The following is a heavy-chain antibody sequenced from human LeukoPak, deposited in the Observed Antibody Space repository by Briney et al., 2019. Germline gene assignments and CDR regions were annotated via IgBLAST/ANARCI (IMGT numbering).Heavy chain of an antibody. CDR2: IQYSGST. Sequence: PSETLSLTCTVSGGSIRSYYWSWIRQPPGKGLEWIGYIQYSGSTNYNPSLKSRVTISVDTSKNQFSLKLSSVTAADTAVYYCAGMRITTPTVRTLDYWGQGTLVTVSS. V-gene: IGHV4-59*01. CDR3: AGMRITTPTVRTLDY. CDR1: GGSIRSYY. D-gene: IGHD1-14*01. J-gene: IGHJ4*02.